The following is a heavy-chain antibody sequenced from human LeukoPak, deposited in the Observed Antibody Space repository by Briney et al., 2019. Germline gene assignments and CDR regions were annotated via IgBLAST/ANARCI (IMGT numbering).Heavy chain of an antibody. J-gene: IGHJ3*02. CDR2: IHYSGST. CDR1: GGSIGSFF. CDR3: ARGNSITMNDAFDI. D-gene: IGHD3-22*01. Sequence: PSETLSLTCTVSGGSIGSFFWSWIRQPPGKPLEWIGYIHYSGSTKYNPSLKSRVTISVDTSENQFSLTLNSVTAADTAVYYCARGNSITMNDAFDIWGQGTMVTVSS. V-gene: IGHV4-59*01.